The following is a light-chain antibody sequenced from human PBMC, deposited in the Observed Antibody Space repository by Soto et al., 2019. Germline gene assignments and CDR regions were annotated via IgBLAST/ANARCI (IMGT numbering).Light chain of an antibody. V-gene: IGKV1-16*02. CDR3: QQYNTCPFT. Sequence: DIQMTQSPSSLSASVGDRVTITCRASQDISNYLAWFQQKPGRPPKSLIYAASSLQSGVPSKFSGSGSGTDFTLTISSLQPEDFATYFCQQYNTCPFTFGPGTKVDIK. CDR2: AAS. J-gene: IGKJ3*01. CDR1: QDISNY.